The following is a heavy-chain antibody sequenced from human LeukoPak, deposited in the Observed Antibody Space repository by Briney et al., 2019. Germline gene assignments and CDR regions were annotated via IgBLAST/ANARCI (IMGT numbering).Heavy chain of an antibody. CDR1: GGSISSYY. J-gene: IGHJ4*02. CDR3: ARVYDFWSGYCTFDY. V-gene: IGHV4-59*01. CDR2: IYYSGST. Sequence: PSETLSLTCTVSGGSISSYYWSWIRQPPGKGLELIGYIYYSGSTNYNPSLKSRVTISVDTSKNQFSLKLSSVTAADTAVYHCARVYDFWSGYCTFDYWGQGTLVTVSS. D-gene: IGHD3-3*01.